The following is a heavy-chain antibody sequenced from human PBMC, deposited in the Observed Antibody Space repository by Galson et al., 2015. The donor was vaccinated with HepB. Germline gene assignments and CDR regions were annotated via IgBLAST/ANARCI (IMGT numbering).Heavy chain of an antibody. CDR3: ARQYDTSGYYAY. J-gene: IGHJ4*02. CDR2: IIPIFGSG. D-gene: IGHD3-22*01. CDR1: GGTFSSHT. Sequence: SVKVSCKASGGTFSSHTISWVRQAPGQGLEWMGGIIPIFGSGNYAQKFQGRVTVTADESKSTTYMELSRLRSEDTAVYYCARQYDTSGYYAYWGQGTLVTVSS. V-gene: IGHV1-69*13.